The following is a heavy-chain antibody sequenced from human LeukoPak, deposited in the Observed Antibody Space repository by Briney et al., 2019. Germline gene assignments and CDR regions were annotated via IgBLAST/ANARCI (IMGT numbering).Heavy chain of an antibody. CDR2: ITDNSAYT. CDR3: AKDYSSGWFIDY. D-gene: IGHD6-19*01. Sequence: GGSLRLSCAASGFTFSYYYMSGVRQAPGKGLEWVSAITDNSAYTYYADSVKGRFTVSRDNSKNTLYLQMNSLRAEDTAVYYCAKDYSSGWFIDYWGQGTLVTVSS. CDR1: GFTFSYYY. V-gene: IGHV3-23*01. J-gene: IGHJ4*02.